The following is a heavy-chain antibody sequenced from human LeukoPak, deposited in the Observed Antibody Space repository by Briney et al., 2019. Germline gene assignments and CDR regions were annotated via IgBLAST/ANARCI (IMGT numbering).Heavy chain of an antibody. CDR3: AKVGSIAVAGTNCFDY. V-gene: IGHV3-30*02. CDR2: IRYDGSNK. J-gene: IGHJ4*02. D-gene: IGHD6-19*01. Sequence: GGSLRLSCAASGFPFSSYGMHWVRQAPGEGLEWVAFIRYDGSNKYYADSVKGRLTISRDNSKNTLYLQMNSLRAEDTAVYYCAKVGSIAVAGTNCFDYWGQGTLVTVSS. CDR1: GFPFSSYG.